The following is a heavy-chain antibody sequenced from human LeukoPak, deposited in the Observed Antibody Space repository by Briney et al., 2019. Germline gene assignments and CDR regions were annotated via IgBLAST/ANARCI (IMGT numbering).Heavy chain of an antibody. Sequence: PGGSLRLSCAASGFTFSSYAMSWVRQAPGKGLEWVSSISGSGGSTYYADSVKGRFTISRDNSKNTLYLQMNSLRAEDTAVYYCAREKLYSSSSDYWGQGTLVTVSS. V-gene: IGHV3-23*01. D-gene: IGHD6-6*01. CDR3: AREKLYSSSSDY. CDR1: GFTFSSYA. CDR2: ISGSGGST. J-gene: IGHJ4*02.